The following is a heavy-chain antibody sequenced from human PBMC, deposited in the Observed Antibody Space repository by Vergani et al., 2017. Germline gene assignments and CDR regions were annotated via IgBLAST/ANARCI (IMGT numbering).Heavy chain of an antibody. Sequence: VQLVESGGGVVQPGRSLRLSCAASGFPFSSYSMNWVRQAPGQGLEWVSSISSSSSYIYYADSVKGRFTISRDNAKNSLYLQMNSLRAEDTAVYYCARSLTIFGVSTDAFDIWGQGTMVTVSS. CDR3: ARSLTIFGVSTDAFDI. V-gene: IGHV3-21*01. J-gene: IGHJ3*02. CDR1: GFPFSSYS. CDR2: ISSSSSYI. D-gene: IGHD3-3*01.